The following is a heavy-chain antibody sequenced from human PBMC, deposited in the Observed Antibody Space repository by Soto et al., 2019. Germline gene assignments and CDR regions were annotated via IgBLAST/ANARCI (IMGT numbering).Heavy chain of an antibody. V-gene: IGHV1-18*01. CDR1: GYTFTSYG. D-gene: IGHD3-16*01. J-gene: IGHJ6*02. CDR2: ISPYNGNT. Sequence: QVQLVQSGAEVKKPGASVKVSCKASGYTFTSYGISWVRQAPGQGLEWMGWISPYNGNTNYAQKLQGRVTMTTDTSTSTAYIELRSPGSDDTAVYYCARGIGGYFGVDYYYGMDVWGQGTTVTVSS. CDR3: ARGIGGYFGVDYYYGMDV.